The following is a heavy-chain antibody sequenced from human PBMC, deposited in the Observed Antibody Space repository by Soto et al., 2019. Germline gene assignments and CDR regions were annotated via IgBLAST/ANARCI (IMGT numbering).Heavy chain of an antibody. CDR2: FDPEDGET. Sequence: ASVKVSCKVSGYTLTELSMHWVRQAPGKGLEWMGGFDPEDGETIYAQKFQGRVTMTEDTSTDTAYMELSSLRSEDTAVYYCATDSGQNFGYYFDYWGQGTLVTVSS. V-gene: IGHV1-24*01. D-gene: IGHD3-3*01. CDR3: ATDSGQNFGYYFDY. CDR1: GYTLTELS. J-gene: IGHJ4*02.